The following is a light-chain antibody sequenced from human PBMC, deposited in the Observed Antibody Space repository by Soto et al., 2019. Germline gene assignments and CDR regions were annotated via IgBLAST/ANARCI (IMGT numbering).Light chain of an antibody. V-gene: IGKV3-20*01. Sequence: EIVLTQSPGTLSLSPGERATLSCRASQSVSSNYLAWYQQKPGQAPRLLIYGAFSRATGIPDRFSGSGSGTDFTLTISRREPEDFAVYYCQHYGSSPETFGQGTKVEIK. CDR2: GAF. CDR1: QSVSSNY. J-gene: IGKJ1*01. CDR3: QHYGSSPET.